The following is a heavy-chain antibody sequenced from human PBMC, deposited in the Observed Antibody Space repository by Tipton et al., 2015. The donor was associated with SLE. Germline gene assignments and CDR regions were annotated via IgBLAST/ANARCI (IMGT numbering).Heavy chain of an antibody. V-gene: IGHV7-4-1*02. J-gene: IGHJ4*02. Sequence: QVQLVQSGAEVKKPGASVKVSCKTSGYTFTTYAIHWVRQAPGQGLEWMGWINTDTGNPAYAQGFTGRFVFSLDTSVSTSYLLISSLKAEDTAVYYCVRGYSAMTFGGVGYWGQGTLVTVSS. CDR2: INTDTGNP. CDR3: VRGYSAMTFGGVGY. CDR1: GYTFTTYA. D-gene: IGHD3-16*01.